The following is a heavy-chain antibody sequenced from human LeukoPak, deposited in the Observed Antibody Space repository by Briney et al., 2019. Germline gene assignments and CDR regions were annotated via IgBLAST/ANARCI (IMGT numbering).Heavy chain of an antibody. V-gene: IGHV3-21*04. CDR2: INGEMNFK. D-gene: IGHD1-14*01. J-gene: IGHJ6*03. CDR1: GFTFSSYS. CDR3: ARNEAGYHYYTGV. Sequence: GGSLRLSCAASGFTFSSYSMNWVRQAPGKGLECVSTINGEMNFKYYADSVKGRFTISRDNSKNTLYLHMSNVRPEDTATYYCARNEAGYHYYTGVWGEGTTVTVSS.